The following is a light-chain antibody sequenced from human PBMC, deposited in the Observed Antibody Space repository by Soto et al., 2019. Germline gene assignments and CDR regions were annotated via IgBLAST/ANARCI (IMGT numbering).Light chain of an antibody. CDR3: SSYTSSSTPYV. CDR1: SSDVGGYNY. V-gene: IGLV2-14*01. Sequence: QSALPQPASGSGSPGQSITISCTGTSSDVGGYNYVSWYQQHPVKAPKLMIYDVTNRPSGVSDRFSGSKSGNTASLTISGLQAEDEADYYCSSYTSSSTPYVFGTGTKVTVL. CDR2: DVT. J-gene: IGLJ1*01.